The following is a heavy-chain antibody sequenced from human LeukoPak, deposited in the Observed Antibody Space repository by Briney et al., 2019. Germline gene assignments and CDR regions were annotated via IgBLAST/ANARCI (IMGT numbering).Heavy chain of an antibody. CDR3: AKQLGYCSDGSCYFPY. D-gene: IGHD2-15*01. J-gene: IGHJ4*02. CDR2: ISNNGGYT. CDR1: GFTFSSSA. V-gene: IGHV3-23*01. Sequence: GGSLRLSCAASGFTFSSSAMSWVRQAPGKGLGWVSAISNNGGYTYYADSVQGRFTISKDNSKNTLCLQMNSLRAEDTAVYYCAKQLGYCSDGSCYFPYWGQGTLVTVSS.